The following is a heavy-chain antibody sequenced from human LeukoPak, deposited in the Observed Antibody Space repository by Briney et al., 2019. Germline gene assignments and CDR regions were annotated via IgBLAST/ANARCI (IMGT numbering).Heavy chain of an antibody. D-gene: IGHD3-22*01. CDR1: GGTFSSYA. J-gene: IGHJ6*03. CDR3: ARDGYDSSGYYSGYYYYYMDV. Sequence: ASVKVSCKASGGTFSSYAISWVRQAPGQGLEWMGRIIPIFGTANYAQKFQGRVTITTDESTSTAYMELSSLRSEDTAVYYCARDGYDSSGYYSGYYYYYMDVWGKGTTVTVSS. CDR2: IIPIFGTA. V-gene: IGHV1-69*05.